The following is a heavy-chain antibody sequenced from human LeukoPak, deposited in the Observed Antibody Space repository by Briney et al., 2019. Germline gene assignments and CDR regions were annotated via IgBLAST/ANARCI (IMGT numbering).Heavy chain of an antibody. Sequence: GGSLRLSCAASEFPFSNYVMHWVRQAPGKGLEYVSAITSNGGSTYYAESVKGRFTFSRDNSKNTLYLQMSSLRAEDTAVYYCVKEGGRVHYGSGGFFDSWGQGTLVTVSS. D-gene: IGHD3-10*01. V-gene: IGHV3-64D*09. CDR1: EFPFSNYV. CDR2: ITSNGGST. J-gene: IGHJ4*02. CDR3: VKEGGRVHYGSGGFFDS.